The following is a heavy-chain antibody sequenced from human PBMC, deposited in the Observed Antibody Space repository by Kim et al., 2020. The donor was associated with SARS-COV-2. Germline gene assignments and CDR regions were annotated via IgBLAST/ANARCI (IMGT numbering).Heavy chain of an antibody. J-gene: IGHJ4*02. Sequence: GGSLRLSCAASGFTFSGYAMSWVRQAPGKGLEWVSALSGSDDSTYYADSVKGRFTISRDNSKNTLYLQMNSLRAEDTAVYYCAKQRIVGATKHFEYWGQGTLVTVSS. CDR1: GFTFSGYA. D-gene: IGHD1-26*01. V-gene: IGHV3-23*01. CDR2: LSGSDDST. CDR3: AKQRIVGATKHFEY.